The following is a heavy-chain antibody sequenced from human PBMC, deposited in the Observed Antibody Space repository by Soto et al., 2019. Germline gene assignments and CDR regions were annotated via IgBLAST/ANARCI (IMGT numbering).Heavy chain of an antibody. V-gene: IGHV3-7*03. J-gene: IGHJ4*02. Sequence: AVGSLRLSCAASGFTFNNYWMSWVRQTPVKGLEWVANIKQDGSEKYYVDSVKGRFTISRDNAENSLFLQMDSLRAEDTAVYYCARLSTAVANGDYWGQGILVTVSS. CDR3: ARLSTAVANGDY. CDR1: GFTFNNYW. CDR2: IKQDGSEK. D-gene: IGHD2-8*01.